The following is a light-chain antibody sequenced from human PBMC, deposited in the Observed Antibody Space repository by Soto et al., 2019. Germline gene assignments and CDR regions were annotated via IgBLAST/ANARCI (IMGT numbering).Light chain of an antibody. V-gene: IGKV1-39*01. CDR3: QQSFGSPPS. Sequence: DIQMTQSPSSLSASVGDRVTITCRAGQSISNHLNWYQQKPGKAPNLLISAASILQSGVPSRFTGSGFGTDFTLTISSLQPEDFATYYGQQSFGSPPSFGPGTKLDVK. CDR2: AAS. CDR1: QSISNH. J-gene: IGKJ3*01.